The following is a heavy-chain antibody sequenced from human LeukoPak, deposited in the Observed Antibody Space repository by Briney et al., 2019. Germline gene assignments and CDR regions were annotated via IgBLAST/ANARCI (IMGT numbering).Heavy chain of an antibody. Sequence: SVKVSCKASGGTFSSYAISWVRQAPGQGLEWMGGIIPIFGTANYAQKFQGRVTITTDESTSTAYMELRSLTSEDTAVYYCAKGYNYGSWRVDYWGQGTLVTVSS. CDR1: GGTFSSYA. V-gene: IGHV1-69*05. D-gene: IGHD3-10*01. CDR3: AKGYNYGSWRVDY. CDR2: IIPIFGTA. J-gene: IGHJ4*02.